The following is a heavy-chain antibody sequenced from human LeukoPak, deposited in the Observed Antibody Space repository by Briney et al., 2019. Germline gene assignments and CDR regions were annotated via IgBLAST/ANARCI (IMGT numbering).Heavy chain of an antibody. CDR2: IGTSSTTI. D-gene: IGHD6-19*01. CDR3: ARDISSGWLFTPYYFDY. CDR1: GFSFRSYT. V-gene: IGHV3-48*01. J-gene: IGHJ4*02. Sequence: PGGSLRLSCAASGFSFRSYTMNWVRQPPGKGLEWVSNIGTSSTTIYYADSVKGRFTISRDNAKNSLYLQMNSLRAEDTAVYYCARDISSGWLFTPYYFDYWGQGTLVTVSS.